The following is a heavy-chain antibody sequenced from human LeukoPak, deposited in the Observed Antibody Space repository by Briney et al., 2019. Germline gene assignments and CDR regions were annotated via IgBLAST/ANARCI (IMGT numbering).Heavy chain of an antibody. CDR3: ARQTGPYYYKRGPHAFDI. D-gene: IGHD3-10*01. J-gene: IGHJ3*02. V-gene: IGHV4-59*01. CDR1: GGSISSYY. CDR2: IYYSGST. Sequence: SETLSLTCTVSGGSISSYYWSWIRQPPGKGLEWIGYIYYSGSTNYNPSLKSRVTISVDTSKNQFSLKLSSVTAADTAVYYCARQTGPYYYKRGPHAFDIWGQGTMVTVSS.